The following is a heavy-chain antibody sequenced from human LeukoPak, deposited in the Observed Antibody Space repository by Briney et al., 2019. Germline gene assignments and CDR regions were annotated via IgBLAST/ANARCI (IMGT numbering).Heavy chain of an antibody. D-gene: IGHD6-19*01. V-gene: IGHV4-59*08. CDR1: GGSISSYY. Sequence: MSSETLSLTCNVSGGSISSYYWSWIRQPPGKGLEWIGYIYYTGSTNYNPSLKSRVTISVDTSKNQFSLKLTSVTAADTAVYYCARRKPYTNGWYYFDYWGQGTLVTVSS. CDR3: ARRKPYTNGWYYFDY. J-gene: IGHJ4*02. CDR2: IYYTGST.